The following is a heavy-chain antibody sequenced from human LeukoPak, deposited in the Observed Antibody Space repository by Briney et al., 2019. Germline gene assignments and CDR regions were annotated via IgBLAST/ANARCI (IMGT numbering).Heavy chain of an antibody. J-gene: IGHJ4*02. CDR3: AKGRKLPYSSGWYSDC. V-gene: IGHV3-23*01. Sequence: PGGSLRLSCAASGFTFSSYAMSWVRQAPGKGLEWVSAISGSGGSTYYADSVKGRFTISRDNSKNTLYLQMNSLRAEDTAVYYCAKGRKLPYSSGWYSDCWGQGTLVTVSS. CDR2: ISGSGGST. CDR1: GFTFSSYA. D-gene: IGHD6-19*01.